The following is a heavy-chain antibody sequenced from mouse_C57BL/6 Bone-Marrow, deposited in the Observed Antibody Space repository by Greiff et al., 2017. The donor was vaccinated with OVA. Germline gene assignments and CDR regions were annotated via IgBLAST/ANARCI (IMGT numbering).Heavy chain of an antibody. D-gene: IGHD2-2*01. V-gene: IGHV1-62-2*01. CDR1: GYTFTEYT. CDR3: ARHEERVVTTRGAWFAY. J-gene: IGHJ3*01. Sequence: VKLVESGAELVKPGASVKLSCKASGYTFTEYTIHWVKQRSGQGLEWIGWFYPGSGSIKYNEKFKDKATLTADKSSSTVYMELSRLTSEDSAVYFCARHEERVVTTRGAWFAYWGQGTLVTVSA. CDR2: FYPGSGSI.